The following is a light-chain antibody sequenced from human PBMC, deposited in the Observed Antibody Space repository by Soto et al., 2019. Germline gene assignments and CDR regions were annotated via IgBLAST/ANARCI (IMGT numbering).Light chain of an antibody. CDR3: HSYAPGNTRG. CDR1: SSDIGDYDY. Sequence: QPVLTQPASVAWSRGQSITISCAGSSSDIGDYDYVSWYQQHPGKAPKVLISEVSNRPSGVSNRFSGSKSGNTDSLTISGIQAEDEADYYRHSYAPGNTRGFAKGTKVTVL. J-gene: IGLJ1*01. CDR2: EVS. V-gene: IGLV2-14*01.